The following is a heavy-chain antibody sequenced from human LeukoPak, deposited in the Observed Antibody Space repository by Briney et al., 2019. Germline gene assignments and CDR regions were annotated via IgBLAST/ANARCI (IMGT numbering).Heavy chain of an antibody. D-gene: IGHD6-19*01. V-gene: IGHV4-59*01. CDR2: IYYSGST. CDR1: GGSISSYY. CDR3: ARRIAVAANFDY. J-gene: IGHJ4*02. Sequence: SETLSLTRTVSGGSISSYYWSWIRQPPGKGLEWIGYIYYSGSTNYSPSLKSRVTISVDTSKNQFSLKLRSVTAADTAVYYCARRIAVAANFDYWGQGTLVTVSS.